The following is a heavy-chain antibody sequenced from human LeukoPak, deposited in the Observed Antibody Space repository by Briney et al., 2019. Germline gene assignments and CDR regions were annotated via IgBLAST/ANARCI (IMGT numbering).Heavy chain of an antibody. CDR2: ITTTGSDM. V-gene: IGHV3-21*01. Sequence: GRSLRLSCAASGFTFSTYIMNWVRQAPGKGLEWVSSITTTGSDMYYADSVKGRFTISRDNAKNSLYLQMNSLIAEDTAVYYFARDRNGYYHLDFWGQGTLVTVSS. D-gene: IGHD3-22*01. J-gene: IGHJ4*02. CDR1: GFTFSTYI. CDR3: ARDRNGYYHLDF.